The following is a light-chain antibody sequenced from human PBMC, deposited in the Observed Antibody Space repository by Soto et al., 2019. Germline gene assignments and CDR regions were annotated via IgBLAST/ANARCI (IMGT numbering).Light chain of an antibody. CDR1: SSDVGGYNY. CDR2: DVS. CDR3: NSYRNTNTWV. V-gene: IGLV2-14*01. J-gene: IGLJ3*02. Sequence: QSALTQPASVSGSPGQSITISCTGTSSDVGGYNYVSWYQQHPGKAPKLMIYDVSNRPSGVSNRFSGSKSGNTASLTISGLQAEDEADYYCNSYRNTNTWVFGGGTKLTVL.